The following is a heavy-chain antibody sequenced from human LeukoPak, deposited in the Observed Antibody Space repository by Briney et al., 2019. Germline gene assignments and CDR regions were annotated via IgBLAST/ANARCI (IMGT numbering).Heavy chain of an antibody. CDR2: INPNSGGT. D-gene: IGHD2-2*01. Sequence: GASVKVSCKASGYTFTGYYMHWVRQAPGQGLEWMGWINPNSGGTNYAQKFQGRVTMTRDTSISTAYMELSRLRSDDTAVYYCVVTVVPAAQFDYWGQGTLVTVSS. CDR3: VVTVVPAAQFDY. CDR1: GYTFTGYY. V-gene: IGHV1-2*02. J-gene: IGHJ4*02.